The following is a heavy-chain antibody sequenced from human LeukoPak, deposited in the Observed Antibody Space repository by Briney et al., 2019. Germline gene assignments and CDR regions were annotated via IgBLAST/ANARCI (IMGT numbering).Heavy chain of an antibody. Sequence: GSVRVSCKASGYTFTGYYMHWVRQTPGQGLEWMGWINPNSGGTNYAQKFQGRVTMTRDTSISTAYMELSRLRSDDTAVYYCARGGGKLGYYYDSSGYYSPDYWGQGTLVTVSS. V-gene: IGHV1-2*02. CDR1: GYTFTGYY. J-gene: IGHJ4*02. D-gene: IGHD3-22*01. CDR3: ARGGGKLGYYYDSSGYYSPDY. CDR2: INPNSGGT.